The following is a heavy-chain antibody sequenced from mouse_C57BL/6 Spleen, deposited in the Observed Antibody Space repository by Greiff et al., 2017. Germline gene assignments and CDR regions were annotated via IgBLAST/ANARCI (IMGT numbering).Heavy chain of an antibody. Sequence: QVQLQQPGAELVKPGASVKLSCKASGYTFTSYWMHWVKQRPGQGLEWIGMIHPNSGSTNDNEKFKSKATLTVDKSSSTAYMQLSSLTSEDSAVYYCAKEDGYYFAYWGQGTLVTVSA. CDR3: AKEDGYYFAY. J-gene: IGHJ3*01. CDR1: GYTFTSYW. V-gene: IGHV1-64*01. CDR2: IHPNSGST. D-gene: IGHD2-3*01.